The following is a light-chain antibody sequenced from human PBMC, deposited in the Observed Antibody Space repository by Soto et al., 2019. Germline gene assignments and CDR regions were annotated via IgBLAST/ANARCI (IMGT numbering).Light chain of an antibody. CDR1: ENIKNW. Sequence: DVQMTQSPSTLAASVGDRVTITCRASENIKNWLAWFQQKPGKAPRLLIYEASRLESGVPSRISGSGSGTEFTLTISSLQPDDFATYYCKQYTNYPWTFGQGTKV. V-gene: IGKV1-5*03. CDR3: KQYTNYPWT. J-gene: IGKJ1*01. CDR2: EAS.